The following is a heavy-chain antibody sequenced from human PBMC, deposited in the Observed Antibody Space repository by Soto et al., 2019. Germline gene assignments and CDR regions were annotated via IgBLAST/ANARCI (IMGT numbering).Heavy chain of an antibody. CDR2: INSDGSRT. Sequence: GGSLRLSCASSVFTFISYAMSWVRQAPGKGLEWVSHINSDGSRTSYADSVKGRSTISRDNDKNSLYLQMNNLRAEDTATYYCARAHEVAWFDSWGLGTLVTVSS. V-gene: IGHV3-74*01. D-gene: IGHD2-15*01. CDR3: ARAHEVAWFDS. CDR1: VFTFISYA. J-gene: IGHJ5*01.